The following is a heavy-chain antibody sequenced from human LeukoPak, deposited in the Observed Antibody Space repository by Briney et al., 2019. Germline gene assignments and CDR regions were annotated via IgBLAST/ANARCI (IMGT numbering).Heavy chain of an antibody. CDR2: ISYDGSNK. J-gene: IGHJ6*03. V-gene: IGHV3-30-3*01. CDR3: ARDRGLTYYYDSSGYRPMDV. D-gene: IGHD3-22*01. CDR1: GFTFSSYA. Sequence: GGSLRLSCAASGFTFSSYAMHWVRQAPGKGLEWVAVISYDGSNKYYPDSVKGRFTISRDNAANSLYLQMNSLRAEDTAVYHCARDRGLTYYYDSSGYRPMDVWGKGTTVTVSS.